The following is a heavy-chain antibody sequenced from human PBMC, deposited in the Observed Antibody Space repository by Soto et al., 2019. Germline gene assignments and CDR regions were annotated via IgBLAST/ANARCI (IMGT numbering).Heavy chain of an antibody. D-gene: IGHD6-13*01. CDR2: IYYSGST. Sequence: SETLSLTCTVSGGSVSSGSYYWSWIRQPPGKGLEWIGYIYYSGSTNYNPSLKSRATISVDTSKNQFSLKLSSVTAADTAVYYCARDHSIAAGLYYGMDVWGQGTTVTVSS. J-gene: IGHJ6*02. CDR1: GGSVSSGSYY. V-gene: IGHV4-61*01. CDR3: ARDHSIAAGLYYGMDV.